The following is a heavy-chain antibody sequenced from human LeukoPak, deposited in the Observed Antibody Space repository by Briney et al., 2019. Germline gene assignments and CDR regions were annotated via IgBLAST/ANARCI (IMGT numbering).Heavy chain of an antibody. J-gene: IGHJ4*02. CDR3: ARVLRYRGYPDY. D-gene: IGHD3-22*01. Sequence: GGSLRLSCAASGFTFSSYAMSWVRQAPGKGLEWVAVISYDGSNKYYADSVKGRFTISRDNSKNTLYLQMNSLRAEDTAVYYCARVLRYRGYPDYWGQGTLVTVSS. CDR1: GFTFSSYA. CDR2: ISYDGSNK. V-gene: IGHV3-30-3*01.